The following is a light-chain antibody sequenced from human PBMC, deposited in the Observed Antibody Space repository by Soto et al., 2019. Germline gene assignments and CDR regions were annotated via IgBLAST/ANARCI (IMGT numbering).Light chain of an antibody. CDR2: AVS. V-gene: IGLV2-14*03. CDR1: NSDIGAYKY. J-gene: IGLJ2*01. Sequence: QSALTQPASVSGSPGQSITISCTGTNSDIGAYKYVSWYQQHPGKAPKLMIYAVSNRPSGVSNRFSGSKSGNTASLTISGLQAEDEADYYCSSYTSISSVIFGGGTKLTVL. CDR3: SSYTSISSVI.